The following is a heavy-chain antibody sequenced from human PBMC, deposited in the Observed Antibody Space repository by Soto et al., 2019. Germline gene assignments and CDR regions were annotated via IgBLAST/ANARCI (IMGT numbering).Heavy chain of an antibody. J-gene: IGHJ5*02. V-gene: IGHV1-3*01. CDR1: GYSFSSYS. Sequence: QVQLVQSGAEVKKPGASVRVSCKASGYSFSSYSIQWVRQAPGQRLEWMGWIHAGNGNTKYSQNVQDRVTIYRDTSANTAYMELRSLRSEDTAIYYCAREHDAWSHHCFDIWGQGTLVTVSS. D-gene: IGHD3-3*01. CDR2: IHAGNGNT. CDR3: AREHDAWSHHCFDI.